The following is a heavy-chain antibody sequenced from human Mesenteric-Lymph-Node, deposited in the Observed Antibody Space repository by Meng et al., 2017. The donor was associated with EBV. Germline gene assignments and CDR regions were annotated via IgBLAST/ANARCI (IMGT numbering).Heavy chain of an antibody. CDR2: IIHGGSP. Sequence: QEPVPEWGARLVKPSETLTLTCAVNGRSLSGAYWNWIRQPPGKGLEWIGEIIHGGSPSYNPSLKSRVTISIDTSKNQLSLMLSSVTAADTAVYYCARRPTGIDYWGQGTLVTVSS. J-gene: IGHJ4*02. V-gene: IGHV4-34*12. CDR3: ARRPTGIDY. D-gene: IGHD2-8*02. CDR1: GRSLSGAY.